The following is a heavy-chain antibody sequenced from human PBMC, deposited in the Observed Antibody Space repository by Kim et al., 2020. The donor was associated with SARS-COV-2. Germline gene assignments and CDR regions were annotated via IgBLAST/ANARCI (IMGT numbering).Heavy chain of an antibody. D-gene: IGHD6-13*01. CDR3: ARRGGRSSWAYWYFDL. Sequence: ASVKVSCKASGYTFTSYAMHWVRQAPGQGLEWMGWINTNTGHPTYAQGFTGRFVFSLDTSVSKAYLPISSLKAEDTAVDYCARRGGRSSWAYWYFDLWGR. J-gene: IGHJ2*01. CDR1: GYTFTSYA. CDR2: INTNTGHP. V-gene: IGHV7-4-1*02.